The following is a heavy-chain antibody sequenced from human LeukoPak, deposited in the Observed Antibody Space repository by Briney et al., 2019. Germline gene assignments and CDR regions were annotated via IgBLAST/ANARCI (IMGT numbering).Heavy chain of an antibody. CDR3: ARARIAAAGGNWFDP. Sequence: ASVKVSCKASGGTFSSYAISWVRQAPGQGLEWMGGIIPIFGTANYAQKFQGRVTVTADESTSTAYMELSSLRSDDTAVYYCARARIAAAGGNWFDPWGQGTLVTVSS. V-gene: IGHV1-69*13. D-gene: IGHD6-13*01. CDR2: IIPIFGTA. J-gene: IGHJ5*02. CDR1: GGTFSSYA.